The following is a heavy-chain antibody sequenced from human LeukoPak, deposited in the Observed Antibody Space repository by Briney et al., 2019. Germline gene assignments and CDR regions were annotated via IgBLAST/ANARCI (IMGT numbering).Heavy chain of an antibody. CDR2: IRGSGGST. CDR3: ATLRGPYYFDS. CDR1: GFTFSSYA. J-gene: IGHJ4*02. D-gene: IGHD4-17*01. V-gene: IGHV3-23*01. Sequence: GGSLRLSCAASGFTFSSYAMSWVREAPGKGLEWVSAIRGSGGSTYYADSVKGRFTISRDNSKNTLYLQMNSLRAEDTAVYYCATLRGPYYFDSWGQGTLVTVSS.